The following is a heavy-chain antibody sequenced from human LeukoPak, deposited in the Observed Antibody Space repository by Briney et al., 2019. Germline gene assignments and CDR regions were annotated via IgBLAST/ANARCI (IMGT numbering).Heavy chain of an antibody. CDR1: GGTFSSYA. CDR3: ARDRRGYCSGGSCQPYNWFDP. J-gene: IGHJ5*02. V-gene: IGHV1-69*01. Sequence: SVKVSCKASGGTFSSYAISWVRQAPGQGLEWMGAIIPIFGTANYAQKFQGRVTITADESTSTAYMELSSLRSEDTAVYYCARDRRGYCSGGSCQPYNWFDPWGQGTLVTVSS. CDR2: IIPIFGTA. D-gene: IGHD2-15*01.